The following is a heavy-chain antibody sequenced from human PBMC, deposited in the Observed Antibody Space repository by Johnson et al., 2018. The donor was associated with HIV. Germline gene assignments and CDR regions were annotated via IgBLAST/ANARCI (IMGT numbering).Heavy chain of an antibody. D-gene: IGHD6-6*01. CDR1: GFTVSSNY. V-gene: IGHV3-66*01. J-gene: IGHJ3*02. Sequence: VQLVESGGGVVQPGRSLRLSCAASGFTVSSNYMSWVRQAPGKGLEWVSVIYSGGSTYYADSVKGRFTISRDNSKNTLYLQMNSLRAEDTAVYYCARDGYSSSSFGAFDIWGQGTMVTVSS. CDR2: IYSGGST. CDR3: ARDGYSSSSFGAFDI.